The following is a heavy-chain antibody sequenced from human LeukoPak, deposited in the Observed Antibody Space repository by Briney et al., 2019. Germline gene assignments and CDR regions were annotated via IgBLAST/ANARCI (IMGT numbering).Heavy chain of an antibody. CDR2: IYYSGST. J-gene: IGHJ4*02. D-gene: IGHD3-10*01. CDR3: ARGAGSPYYFDY. V-gene: IGHV4-59*01. CDR1: GGSISSYY. Sequence: KTSETLSLTCTVSGGSISSYYWSWIRQPPGKGLEWIGYIYYSGSTNYNPSLKSRVTISVDTSKNQFSLKLSSVTAADTAVYYCARGAGSPYYFDYWGQGTLVTVSS.